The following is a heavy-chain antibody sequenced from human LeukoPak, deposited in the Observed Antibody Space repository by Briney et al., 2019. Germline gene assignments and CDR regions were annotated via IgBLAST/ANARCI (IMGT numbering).Heavy chain of an antibody. J-gene: IGHJ6*03. V-gene: IGHV3-73*01. CDR3: TSGPEEDMDV. CDR1: GFTFSSYW. Sequence: GGSLRLSCAASGFTFSSYWMSWVRQASGKGLEWVGRIRSKANSYATAYAASVKGRFTISRDDSKNTAYLQMNSLKTEDTAVYYCTSGPEEDMDVWGKGTTVTISS. D-gene: IGHD3-10*01. CDR2: IRSKANSYAT.